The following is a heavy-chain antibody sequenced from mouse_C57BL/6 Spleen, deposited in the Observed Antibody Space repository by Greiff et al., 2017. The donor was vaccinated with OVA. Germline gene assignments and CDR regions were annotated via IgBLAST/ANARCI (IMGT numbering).Heavy chain of an antibody. CDR3: TGIYDGYYEGYFDY. D-gene: IGHD2-3*01. J-gene: IGHJ2*01. CDR2: IRLKSDNYAT. Sequence: EVQGVESGGGLVQPGGSMKLSCVASGFTFSNYWMNWVRQSPEKGLEWVAQIRLKSDNYATHYAESVKGRFTISRDDSKSSVYLQMNNLRAEDTGIYYCTGIYDGYYEGYFDYWGQGTTLTVSS. CDR1: GFTFSNYW. V-gene: IGHV6-3*01.